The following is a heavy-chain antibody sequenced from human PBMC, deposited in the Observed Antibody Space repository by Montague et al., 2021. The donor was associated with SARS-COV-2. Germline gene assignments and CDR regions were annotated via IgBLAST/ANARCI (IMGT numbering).Heavy chain of an antibody. V-gene: IGHV4-59*01. CDR3: ARDGCSGGSCYYNWFDP. Sequence: SETLSLTCTVSGGSISSYYWSWIRQPPGKGLEWIGYISYSGSTNYNPSLKSRVTMSVDTPKNHFSLKLNSVTAADTAVYYCARDGCSGGSCYYNWFDPWGQGTLVTVSS. J-gene: IGHJ5*02. CDR2: ISYSGST. CDR1: GGSISSYY. D-gene: IGHD2-15*01.